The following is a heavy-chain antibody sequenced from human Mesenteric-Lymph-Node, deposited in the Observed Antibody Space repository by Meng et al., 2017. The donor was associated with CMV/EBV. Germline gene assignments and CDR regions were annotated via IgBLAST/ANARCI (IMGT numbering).Heavy chain of an antibody. CDR3: ARHQRWLKSEGGFNY. D-gene: IGHD4-23*01. V-gene: IGHV4-34*01. CDR2: INHSGST. J-gene: IGHJ4*02. CDR1: GGSFSGYY. Sequence: QPPPQQWGPGLLNPSGPLSLPCAVYGGSFSGYYWSWIRQPPGKGLEWIGEINHSGSTNYNPSLKSRVTISVDTSKNQFSLKLSSVTAADTAVYYCARHQRWLKSEGGFNYWGQGTLVTVSS.